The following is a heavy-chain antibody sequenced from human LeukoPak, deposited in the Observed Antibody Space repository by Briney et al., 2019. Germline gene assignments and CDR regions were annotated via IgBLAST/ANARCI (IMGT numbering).Heavy chain of an antibody. Sequence: GRSLRLSCAASGFTFSSYAIHWVRQAPGKGLEWVAVISYDGSNKYYADSVKGRFTISRDNAKNSLYLQMNSLRAADTAVYYCARDHVPGGGFAFDIWGQGTMVTVSS. CDR2: ISYDGSNK. CDR1: GFTFSSYA. V-gene: IGHV3-30-3*01. J-gene: IGHJ3*02. CDR3: ARDHVPGGGFAFDI. D-gene: IGHD2-15*01.